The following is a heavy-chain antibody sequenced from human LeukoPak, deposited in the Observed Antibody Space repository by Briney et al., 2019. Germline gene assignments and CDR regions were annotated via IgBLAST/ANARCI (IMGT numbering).Heavy chain of an antibody. J-gene: IGHJ3*02. D-gene: IGHD1-26*01. V-gene: IGHV3-30*02. Sequence: PGGSLRLSCAASGFTFSTYGMHWVRQAPGMGLEWVTDIRYDGSYKYYADSVKGRFTISRDNSKNTLYLQMNSLRADDMAVYYCAKAGNTGTYSDAFDIWGHGTMATVSS. CDR2: IRYDGSYK. CDR1: GFTFSTYG. CDR3: AKAGNTGTYSDAFDI.